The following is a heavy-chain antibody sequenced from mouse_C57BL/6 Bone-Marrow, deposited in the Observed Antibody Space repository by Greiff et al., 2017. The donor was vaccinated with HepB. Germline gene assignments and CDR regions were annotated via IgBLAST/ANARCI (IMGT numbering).Heavy chain of an antibody. CDR3: ARGDYDYDLSVDY. Sequence: LVEPGPELVKPGASVKISCKALGNAFSSSWMNGVKQRPGKGLEWIGRIYPGDGDTNDNGKFKGKATLTADKPSITAYMQLSSLTSADSAVYFCARGDYDYDLSVDYCGQGTTLTVSS. J-gene: IGHJ2*01. CDR1: GNAFSSSW. D-gene: IGHD2-4*01. CDR2: IYPGDGDT. V-gene: IGHV1-82*01.